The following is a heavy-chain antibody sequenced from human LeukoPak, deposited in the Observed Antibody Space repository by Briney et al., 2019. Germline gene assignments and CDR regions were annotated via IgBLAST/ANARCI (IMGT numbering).Heavy chain of an antibody. CDR1: GFTFGSPW. D-gene: IGHD5-12*01. V-gene: IGHV3-23*01. CDR3: AKDTEYRGYDSCFDY. J-gene: IGHJ4*02. Sequence: GGSLRLSCAASGFTFGSPWMHWVRQAPGKGLEWVSAISGSGGSTYYADSVKGRFTISRDNSKNTLYLQMNSLRAEDTAVYYCAKDTEYRGYDSCFDYWGQGTLVTVSS. CDR2: ISGSGGST.